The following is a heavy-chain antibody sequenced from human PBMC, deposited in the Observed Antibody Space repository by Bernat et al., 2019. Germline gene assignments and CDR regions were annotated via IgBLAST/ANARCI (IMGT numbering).Heavy chain of an antibody. Sequence: QVQLQESGPGLVKPSETLSLTCTVSGGSISSYYWTWIRQPPGKGLDWIGYSYYSGSTKYNPSLKSRVTISLDMSKNEFSLNLSSVTAADTAVYFCARLSMNYDLWTGHTSYWFFDLWGRGTLVTVSS. D-gene: IGHD3-3*01. V-gene: IGHV4-59*08. CDR1: GGSISSYY. J-gene: IGHJ2*01. CDR3: ARLSMNYDLWTGHTSYWFFDL. CDR2: SYYSGST.